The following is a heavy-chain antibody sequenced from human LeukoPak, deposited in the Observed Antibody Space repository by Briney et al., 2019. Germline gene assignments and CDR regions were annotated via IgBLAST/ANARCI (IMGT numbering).Heavy chain of an antibody. CDR1: GFTFSSYA. CDR3: ARLQWLQAGRDFLDY. CDR2: ISSSGGYI. D-gene: IGHD6-19*01. Sequence: GGSLRLSCAASGFTFSSYAIQWVRQAPGKGLEWVSSISSSGGYIYYADSVKGRFTISRDNAKNSLDLQMNSLRVEDTAVYYCARLQWLQAGRDFLDYWGQGTLVTVSS. J-gene: IGHJ4*02. V-gene: IGHV3-21*06.